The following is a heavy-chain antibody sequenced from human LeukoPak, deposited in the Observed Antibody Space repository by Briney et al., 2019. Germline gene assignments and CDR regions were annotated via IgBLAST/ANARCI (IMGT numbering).Heavy chain of an antibody. J-gene: IGHJ4*02. CDR3: TTRRLAAAGFDY. D-gene: IGHD6-13*01. CDR2: IRRRTDGETK. CDR1: GFTFTNAW. Sequence: PGGSLRLSCAASGFTFTNAWMSWVRQAPGKGLELVGRIRRRTDGETKDYAAPVKGRFTISRDDSKDTLYLQMNSVKTEDTAVYYCTTRRLAAAGFDYWGQGTLVTVSS. V-gene: IGHV3-15*01.